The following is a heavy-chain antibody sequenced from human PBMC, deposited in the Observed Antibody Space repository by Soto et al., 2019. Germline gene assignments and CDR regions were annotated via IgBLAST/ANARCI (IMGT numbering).Heavy chain of an antibody. D-gene: IGHD4-17*01. CDR1: GFTVSSNH. J-gene: IGHJ4*02. V-gene: IGHV3-66*01. CDR3: ASGTTVTTWSDY. Sequence: EVQLVESGGGLVQPGGSLRLSCAASGFTVSSNHMSWVRQAPGKGLEWVSVIYSGGSTYYADSVKGRFTISRDNSKNTLYLQMNSLRAEDTAVYYCASGTTVTTWSDYWGQGTLVTVSS. CDR2: IYSGGST.